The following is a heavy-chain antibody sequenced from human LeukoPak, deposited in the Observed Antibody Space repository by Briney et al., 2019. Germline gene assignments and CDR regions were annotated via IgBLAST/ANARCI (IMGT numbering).Heavy chain of an antibody. V-gene: IGHV6-1*01. D-gene: IGHD7-27*01. CDR1: GDSVSSDSAA. J-gene: IGHJ4*02. CDR2: TYYRSQWYY. Sequence: SQNLSLTCAISGDSVSSDSAAWNWIRQSPSRGLEWLGRTYYRSQWYYDYAVSVKSRITIDPDTSKNQFSLQLNSVTPEDAAVYYCAGGTGVFDYWGQGALVTVSS. CDR3: AGGTGVFDY.